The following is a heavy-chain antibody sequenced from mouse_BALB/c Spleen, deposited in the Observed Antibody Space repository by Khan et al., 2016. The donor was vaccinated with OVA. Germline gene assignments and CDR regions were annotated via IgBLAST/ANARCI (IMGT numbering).Heavy chain of an antibody. CDR2: ITVKSDNSGA. V-gene: IGHV13-2*02. D-gene: IGHD1-1*01. CDR3: SRGGYYYGTPFDY. Sequence: VQLVETGGGLVRPGNSLKLSCGTSGFTFSYYRMHWLRQFPGKRLEWIAVITVKSDNSGANYAESVKGRFTISRDDSKSRVYMQMNRLREEDTATYYCSRGGYYYGTPFDYWGQGTTLTVSS. CDR1: GFTFSYYR. J-gene: IGHJ2*01.